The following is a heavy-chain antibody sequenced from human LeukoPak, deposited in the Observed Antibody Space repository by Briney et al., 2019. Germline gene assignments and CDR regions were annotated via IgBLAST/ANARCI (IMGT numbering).Heavy chain of an antibody. CDR3: ALGNYYDSVDY. Sequence: GGSLRLSCAASGFTFSGHAMHWVRQAPGKGLELLAYISHDGSYQYHVDSVKGRFTVSRDNSKNTLYLQMNSLSAEDSAVYYCALGNYYDSVDYWGQGTLVTVSS. J-gene: IGHJ4*02. CDR2: ISHDGSYQ. D-gene: IGHD3-22*01. CDR1: GFTFSGHA. V-gene: IGHV3-30*03.